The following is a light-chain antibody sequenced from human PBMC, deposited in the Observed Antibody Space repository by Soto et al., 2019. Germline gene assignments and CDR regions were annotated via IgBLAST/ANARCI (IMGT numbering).Light chain of an antibody. Sequence: EIVLTQSPGTLSLSPGERATLSCRASESVRGGFLAWYQQKPGQAPRLLLFGVSSRAAGIPDRFSGSGSGTDFTLPISRLEPEDFAVYFCQHYDTSPFIFGPGTKVDIK. CDR1: ESVRGGF. CDR2: GVS. J-gene: IGKJ3*01. V-gene: IGKV3-20*01. CDR3: QHYDTSPFI.